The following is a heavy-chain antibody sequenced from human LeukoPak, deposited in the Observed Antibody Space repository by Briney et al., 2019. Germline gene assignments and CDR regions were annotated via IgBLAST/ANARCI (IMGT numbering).Heavy chain of an antibody. CDR2: ISTSGSTI. CDR1: GCIFSTYE. CDR3: ARDGPAYSFEY. D-gene: IGHD2-21*01. V-gene: IGHV3-48*03. J-gene: IGHJ4*02. Sequence: GGSLGLSCAASGCIFSTYEMHWVRQAPGKGLEWVSYISTSGSTIYYADSVKGRFTFSRDNARNSLFLQMNRLRAEDTAVYYCARDGPAYSFEYWGQGTLVTVSS.